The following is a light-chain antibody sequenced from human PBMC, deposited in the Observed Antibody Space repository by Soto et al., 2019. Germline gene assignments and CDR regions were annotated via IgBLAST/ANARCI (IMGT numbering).Light chain of an antibody. J-gene: IGLJ3*02. CDR2: NTD. CDR1: SGSVSTTYH. V-gene: IGLV8-61*01. CDR3: ALYMGSGIRV. Sequence: QTVVTQEPSFSVAPGRTVTFTCGLSSGSVSTTYHPSWYQQTPGQAPRTLIYNTDIRSSGVPDRFSGSILGNTAALTITGAQADDESHYYCALYMGSGIRVFGGGTQLTVL.